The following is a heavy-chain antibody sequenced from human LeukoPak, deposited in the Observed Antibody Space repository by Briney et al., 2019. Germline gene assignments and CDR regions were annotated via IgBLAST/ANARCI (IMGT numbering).Heavy chain of an antibody. CDR3: AKGYYDILTGMKS. CDR1: GFTFSSYA. J-gene: IGHJ5*02. CDR2: ISGSGGST. D-gene: IGHD3-9*01. V-gene: IGHV3-23*01. Sequence: GGSLRLSCAASGFTFSSYAMSWVRQAPGKGLEWVSAISGSGGSTYCADSVKGRFTISRDNSKNTLYLQMNSLRAEDTAVYYCAKGYYDILTGMKSWGQGTLVTVSS.